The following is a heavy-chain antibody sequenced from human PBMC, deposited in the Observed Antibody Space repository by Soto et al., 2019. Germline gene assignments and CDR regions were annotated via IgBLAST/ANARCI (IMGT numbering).Heavy chain of an antibody. D-gene: IGHD3-10*01. Sequence: QVQLVQSGAEVKKPGSSVKVSCKASGGTFSSYTISWVRQAPGQGLEWMGRIIPILGIANYAQKFQGRVTITADKSTSXXYXEXXSLRSEDTAVYYCARGNRWFGELFRGIESYYGMDVWGQGTTVTVSS. CDR3: ARGNRWFGELFRGIESYYGMDV. V-gene: IGHV1-69*02. CDR1: GGTFSSYT. J-gene: IGHJ6*02. CDR2: IIPILGIA.